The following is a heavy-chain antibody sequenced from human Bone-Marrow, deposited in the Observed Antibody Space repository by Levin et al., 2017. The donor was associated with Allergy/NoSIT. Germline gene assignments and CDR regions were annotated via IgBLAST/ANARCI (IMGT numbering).Heavy chain of an antibody. V-gene: IGHV3-73*01. D-gene: IGHD5-18*01. J-gene: IGHJ4*02. Sequence: PGGSLRLSCAVSGFTFSESDSTLHWVRQASGKGLEWVGRIRGKANSDAARYGASLKDRFTISRDDSKNTAYLQMDSLKTEDTAVYYCTTDLGYSYGHWGQGTLVTVSS. CDR1: GFTFSESDST. CDR2: IRGKANSDAA. CDR3: TTDLGYSYGH.